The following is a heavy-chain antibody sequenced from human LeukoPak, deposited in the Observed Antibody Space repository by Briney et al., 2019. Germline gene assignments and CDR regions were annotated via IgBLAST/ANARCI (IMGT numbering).Heavy chain of an antibody. D-gene: IGHD3-10*01. CDR1: GYNFTSYD. CDR3: ASPLDPDKGLGSFDVFDI. Sequence: GASVKVSCKASGYNFTSYDISWVRQAPGQGLEWMGWISTYKGNTYYAQNFQGRVTLTTDTSTSTAYMELRSLTSDDTAVYYCASPLDPDKGLGSFDVFDIWGQGTLVTVSS. V-gene: IGHV1-18*01. J-gene: IGHJ3*02. CDR2: ISTYKGNT.